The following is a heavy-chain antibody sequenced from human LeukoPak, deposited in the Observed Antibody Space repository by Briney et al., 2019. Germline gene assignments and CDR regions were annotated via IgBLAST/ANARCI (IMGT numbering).Heavy chain of an antibody. Sequence: ASVEVSWKASGYIFTRYYMHWVRQAPGQGLEWMGIIDPSGGSTSYAQNFQGGVTMTRDATTNTVYLELSSLRSEDTAVYYCARDFGEMPNYWGQGTLVTVSS. CDR2: IDPSGGST. CDR1: GYIFTRYY. CDR3: ARDFGEMPNY. D-gene: IGHD5-24*01. V-gene: IGHV1-46*01. J-gene: IGHJ4*02.